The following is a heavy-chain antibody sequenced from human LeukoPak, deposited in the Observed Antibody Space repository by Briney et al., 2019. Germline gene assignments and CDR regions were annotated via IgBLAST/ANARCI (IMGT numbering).Heavy chain of an antibody. Sequence: SQTLSLTCADSGGSISSGGYSWSWIRQPPGKGLEWIGYIYHSGSTYYNPSLKSRVTISVDRSKNQFSLKLSSVTAADMAVYYCASAPYSYGSFGYWGQGTLVTVSS. CDR1: GGSISSGGYS. J-gene: IGHJ4*02. V-gene: IGHV4-30-2*01. CDR2: IYHSGST. CDR3: ASAPYSYGSFGY. D-gene: IGHD5-18*01.